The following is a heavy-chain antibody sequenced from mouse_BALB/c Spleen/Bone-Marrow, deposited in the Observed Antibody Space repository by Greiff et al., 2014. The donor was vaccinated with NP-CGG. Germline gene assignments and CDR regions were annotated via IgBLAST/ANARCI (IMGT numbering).Heavy chain of an antibody. Sequence: EVQLVESGGGLVKPGGSLKLSCAASGFTFSDYYMYWVRQTPGKRLEWVATISDGGSYTYYPDSVKGRFTISRDNAKNNLYLQLSSLKSEDTAMYYCARGPHDDDMDYWGQGTSVTVSS. J-gene: IGHJ4*01. D-gene: IGHD2-3*01. CDR3: ARGPHDDDMDY. V-gene: IGHV5-4*02. CDR2: ISDGGSYT. CDR1: GFTFSDYY.